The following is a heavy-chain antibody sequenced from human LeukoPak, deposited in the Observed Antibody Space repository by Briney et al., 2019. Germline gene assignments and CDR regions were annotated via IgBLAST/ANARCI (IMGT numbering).Heavy chain of an antibody. CDR3: ARSYNDFDY. CDR1: GFTFSSYE. Sequence: PGGSLRLSCAASGFTFSSYEMNWVRQAPGKGLEWVSYISSSGSTIYYADSVKGRFTISRDNANNSLYLQMNSLRAEDTAVYYCARSYNDFDYWGQGTLVTVSS. J-gene: IGHJ4*02. CDR2: ISSSGSTI. V-gene: IGHV3-48*03. D-gene: IGHD1-14*01.